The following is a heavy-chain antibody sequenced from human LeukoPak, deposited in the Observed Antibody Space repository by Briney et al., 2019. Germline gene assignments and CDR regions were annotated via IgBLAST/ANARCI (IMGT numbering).Heavy chain of an antibody. D-gene: IGHD3-10*01. Sequence: SETLSLTCTVSGGSISSYYWSWIRQPAGKGLEWIGRIYPSGSTNYNPSLKSRVTMSVDTSKNQFSLKLSSGTAADTAVYYTARHVLRGSGSYCTNRFEPWGQGTLVTVSS. CDR3: ARHVLRGSGSYCTNRFEP. CDR2: IYPSGST. V-gene: IGHV4-4*07. CDR1: GGSISSYY. J-gene: IGHJ5*02.